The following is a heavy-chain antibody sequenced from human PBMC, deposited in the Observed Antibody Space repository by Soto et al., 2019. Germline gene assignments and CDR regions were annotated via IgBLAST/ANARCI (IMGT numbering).Heavy chain of an antibody. CDR1: GGSITGTTYY. CDR2: VHSSGKT. CDR3: ARQGLTDYGSGNYYSY. V-gene: IGHV4-39*01. J-gene: IGHJ4*02. Sequence: SETLSLPCSVSGGSITGTTYYWGWIRQPPGKGLAWLGTVHSSGKTYSNPSLKSRVTISVDTSKNQLSLKLTSVTAADTAVYYCARQGLTDYGSGNYYSYWGQGSLVTVSS. D-gene: IGHD3-10*01.